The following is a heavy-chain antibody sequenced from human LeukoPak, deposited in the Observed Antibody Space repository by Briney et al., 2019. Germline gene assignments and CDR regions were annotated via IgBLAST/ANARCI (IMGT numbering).Heavy chain of an antibody. CDR3: ARGGVTTVTPGDP. D-gene: IGHD4-17*01. CDR1: GGTFSSYA. V-gene: IGHV1-69*06. Sequence: SVKVSCKASGGTFSSYAISWVRQAPGQGLEWMGGIIPIFGTANYAQKFQGRVTITADKSTSTAYMELSSLRSEDTAVYYCARGGVTTVTPGDPWGQGTLVTVSS. CDR2: IIPIFGTA. J-gene: IGHJ5*02.